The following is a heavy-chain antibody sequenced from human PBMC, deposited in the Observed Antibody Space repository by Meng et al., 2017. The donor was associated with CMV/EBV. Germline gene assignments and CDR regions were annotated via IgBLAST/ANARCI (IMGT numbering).Heavy chain of an antibody. V-gene: IGHV3-30*04. J-gene: IGHJ6*02. CDR3: ARNIAARTYYYYNYGMDV. CDR2: IAYDGSNK. CDR1: GFTFSSYA. D-gene: IGHD6-6*01. Sequence: GESLKISCAASGFTFSSYAMHWVRQAPGKGLEWVAVIAYDGSNKYYADSVKGRFTITRDNSNTTLYLQMNSLRAEDTAVYYCARNIAARTYYYYNYGMDVWGQGTTVTV.